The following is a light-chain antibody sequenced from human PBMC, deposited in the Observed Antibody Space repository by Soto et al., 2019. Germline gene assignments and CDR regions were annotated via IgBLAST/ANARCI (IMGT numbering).Light chain of an antibody. V-gene: IGKV1-39*01. J-gene: IGKJ3*01. CDR1: QSISSY. CDR2: AAS. CDR3: QQSYSTPYSA. Sequence: DIQMTQSPSSLSASVGDRVTITCRASQSISSYLNWYQQKPGKAPKLLIYAASSLQSGVPSRFSGSGSGTDFTLTISSLQPEDFVTYYCQQSYSTPYSAFGPGTKVDIK.